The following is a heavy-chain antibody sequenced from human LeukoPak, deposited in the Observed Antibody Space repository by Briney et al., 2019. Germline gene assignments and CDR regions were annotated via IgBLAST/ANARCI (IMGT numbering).Heavy chain of an antibody. CDR2: ISAYNGNT. CDR3: ARDGGGSYYGGYYYYYMDV. D-gene: IGHD1-26*01. CDR1: GYIFTSYG. V-gene: IGHV1-18*01. J-gene: IGHJ6*03. Sequence: ASVKVSCKASGYIFTSYGISWVRQAPGQGLEWMGWISAYNGNTNYAQKLQGRVTMTTDTSTSTAYIELRSLRSDDTAVYYCARDGGGSYYGGYYYYYMDVWGKGTTVTVSS.